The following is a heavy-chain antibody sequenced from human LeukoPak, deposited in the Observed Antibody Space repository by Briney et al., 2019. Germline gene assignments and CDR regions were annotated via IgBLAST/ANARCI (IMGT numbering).Heavy chain of an antibody. Sequence: SETLSLTCTVSGGSISSYYWTWIRQPPGKGLEWIGNIYYSGSTNYNPSLKSRVTISVDTSKNQFSLKLSSVTAADTAVYYCAKDYGSGSYRYYGMDVWGQGTTVTVSS. J-gene: IGHJ6*02. V-gene: IGHV4-59*01. D-gene: IGHD3-10*01. CDR2: IYYSGST. CDR3: AKDYGSGSYRYYGMDV. CDR1: GGSISSYY.